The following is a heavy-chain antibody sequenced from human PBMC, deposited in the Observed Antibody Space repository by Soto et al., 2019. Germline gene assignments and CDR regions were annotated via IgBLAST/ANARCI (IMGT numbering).Heavy chain of an antibody. J-gene: IGHJ4*02. Sequence: QLHLQESGPGLVKPSETLSLTCTVSGDSITSSNKYWGWARQPPGKGLEWIGSTYYRGSAYYSPSLKSRVTISIDSSENQLSLKLSSVTAADTAVYYRARRSYDNSGYYYVDYWGQGTLVTVSS. CDR2: TYYRGSA. D-gene: IGHD3-22*01. CDR3: ARRSYDNSGYYYVDY. V-gene: IGHV4-39*01. CDR1: GDSITSSNKY.